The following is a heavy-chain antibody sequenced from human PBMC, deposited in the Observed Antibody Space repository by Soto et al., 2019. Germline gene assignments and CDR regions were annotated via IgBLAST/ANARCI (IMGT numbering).Heavy chain of an antibody. CDR2: IYYSGTT. Sequence: QVQLQESGPGLVKPSQTLSLTCTVSGDSISSGDHYWSWIRQPPGKGLERIGYIYYSGTTYSRPSVQSRVTISVDTSKNQSSLKLNSVTAADAAVYYCARGAYSDSSSYFDYWGQGTLVPVSS. J-gene: IGHJ4*02. D-gene: IGHD6-6*01. V-gene: IGHV4-30-4*01. CDR3: ARGAYSDSSSYFDY. CDR1: GDSISSGDHY.